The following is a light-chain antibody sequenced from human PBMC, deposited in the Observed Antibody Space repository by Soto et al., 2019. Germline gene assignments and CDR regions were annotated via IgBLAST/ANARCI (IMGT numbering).Light chain of an antibody. CDR3: QQYCISPWT. CDR2: GAS. Sequence: EIVLTQSPGTLSLSPGERATLSCRASQSVINSYLAWYQHTAGQAPRLLIYGASSRATGITDKFSGSGSGTDFTLTISRLEPEDFAVYYCQQYCISPWTFGQGTKVEIK. J-gene: IGKJ1*01. V-gene: IGKV3-20*01. CDR1: QSVINSY.